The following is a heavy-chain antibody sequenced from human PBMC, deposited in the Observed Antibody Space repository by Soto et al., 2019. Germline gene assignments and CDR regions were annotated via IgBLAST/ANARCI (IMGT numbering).Heavy chain of an antibody. D-gene: IGHD4-17*01. V-gene: IGHV1-69*06. CDR3: ARVFIDYGDRPPYNWFDP. J-gene: IGHJ5*02. Sequence: QVQLVQSGAEVKKPGSSVKVSCKASGGTFSSYAISWVRQAPGQGLEWMGGIIPIFGTANYAQKFQGRVTITADKSTSTAYVELSSLRSEDTAVYYCARVFIDYGDRPPYNWFDPWGQGTLVTVSS. CDR2: IIPIFGTA. CDR1: GGTFSSYA.